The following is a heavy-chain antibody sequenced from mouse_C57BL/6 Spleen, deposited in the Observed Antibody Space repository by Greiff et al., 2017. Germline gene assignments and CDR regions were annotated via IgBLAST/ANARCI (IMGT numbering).Heavy chain of an antibody. Sequence: QVHVKQPGTELVKPGASVKLSCKASGYTFTSYWMHWVKQRPGQGLEWIGNINPSNGGTNYNEKFKSKATLTVDKSSSTAYMQLSSLTSEDSAVYYYAREGSYYPFGCWGKSATLAVSS. CDR2: INPSNGGT. D-gene: IGHD2-12*01. CDR3: AREGSYYPFGC. V-gene: IGHV1-53*01. J-gene: IGHJ2*01. CDR1: GYTFTSYW.